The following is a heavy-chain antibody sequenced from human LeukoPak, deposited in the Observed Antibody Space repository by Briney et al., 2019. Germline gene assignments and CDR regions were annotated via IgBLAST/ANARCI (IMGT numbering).Heavy chain of an antibody. V-gene: IGHV4-34*01. CDR2: THHTGTT. J-gene: IGHJ5*01. CDR1: GGSISGHY. Sequence: SETPSLTCAVYGGSISGHYWIGMRHPLGKGRQWSGETHHTGTTRYTPSLPSRVTISNDSSKNQFSLSLGSVIAADTAVYFCARGENSGSYFSYFDSWAQGTPVTVSS. D-gene: IGHD3-10*01. CDR3: ARGENSGSYFSYFDS.